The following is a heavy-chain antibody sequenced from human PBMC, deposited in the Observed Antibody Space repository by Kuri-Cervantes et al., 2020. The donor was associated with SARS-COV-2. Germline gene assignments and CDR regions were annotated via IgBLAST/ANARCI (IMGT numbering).Heavy chain of an antibody. CDR3: ARDLGIWRAFDI. J-gene: IGHJ3*02. Sequence: LRLSCTVSGGSISSYYWSWIRQPPGKGLEWIEYIYYSGSTNYNPSRKSRVTISVDTSKNQFSLKLSSVTAADTAVYYCARDLGIWRAFDIWGQGTMVTVSS. CDR1: GGSISSYY. D-gene: IGHD3-16*01. V-gene: IGHV4-59*01. CDR2: IYYSGST.